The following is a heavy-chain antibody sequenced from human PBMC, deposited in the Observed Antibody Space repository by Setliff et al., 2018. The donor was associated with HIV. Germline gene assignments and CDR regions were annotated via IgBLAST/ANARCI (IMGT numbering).Heavy chain of an antibody. J-gene: IGHJ3*02. Sequence: SVKVSCKASGGTFSSYAINWVRQAPGQGLEWMGGIIPMFGTRNYAQKFQGRVTITTDESTSTAYMELSSLRSEGTALYYCARGQSQGYAYSGSYGAFDIWGQGTMVTVSS. CDR1: GGTFSSYA. V-gene: IGHV1-69*05. CDR2: IIPMFGTR. CDR3: ARGQSQGYAYSGSYGAFDI. D-gene: IGHD1-26*01.